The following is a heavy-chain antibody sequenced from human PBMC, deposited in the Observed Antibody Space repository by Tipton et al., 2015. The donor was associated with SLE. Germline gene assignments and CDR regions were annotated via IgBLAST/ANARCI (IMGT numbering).Heavy chain of an antibody. D-gene: IGHD6-13*01. CDR3: ARGGYSSSWYDVDY. Sequence: RSLRLSCAASGFTFSSYVMHWVRQAPGRGLEWVAVLSSDGSHRSYAVSVKGRFTISRDNSENSLYLQMNSLRTEDTAVYYCARGGYSSSWYDVDYWGQGTLVTVSS. CDR2: LSSDGSHR. V-gene: IGHV3-30*04. CDR1: GFTFSSYV. J-gene: IGHJ4*02.